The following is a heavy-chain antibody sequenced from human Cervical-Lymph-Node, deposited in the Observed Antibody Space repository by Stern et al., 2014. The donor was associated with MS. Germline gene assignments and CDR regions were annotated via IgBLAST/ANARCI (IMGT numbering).Heavy chain of an antibody. CDR2: ICPGDSDT. V-gene: IGHV5-51*01. Sequence: VQLVQSGAEVKKPGESLKISCKGSGYSFTANWIAWVRQMPGKGLEWMGIICPGDSDTRYSPSFQGHVHISADKSISTAYLQWSSLKASDTAMYYCARDYGDYAFDYWVQGTLVTVSS. CDR1: GYSFTANW. CDR3: ARDYGDYAFDY. J-gene: IGHJ4*02. D-gene: IGHD4-17*01.